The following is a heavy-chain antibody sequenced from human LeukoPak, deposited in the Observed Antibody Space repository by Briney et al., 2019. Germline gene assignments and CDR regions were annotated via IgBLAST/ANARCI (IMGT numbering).Heavy chain of an antibody. CDR3: AREGGQLVSAFDI. D-gene: IGHD6-6*01. CDR2: IIPIFGTA. V-gene: IGHV1-69*05. Sequence: SVKVSCKASGGTFSSYAISWVRQAPGQGLEWIGGIIPIFGTANYAQKFQGRVTITTDESTSTAYMELSSLRSEDTAVYYCAREGGQLVSAFDIWGQGTMVTVSS. J-gene: IGHJ3*02. CDR1: GGTFSSYA.